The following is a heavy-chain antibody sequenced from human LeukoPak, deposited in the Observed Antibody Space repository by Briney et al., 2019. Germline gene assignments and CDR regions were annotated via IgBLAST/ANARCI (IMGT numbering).Heavy chain of an antibody. J-gene: IGHJ4*02. D-gene: IGHD6-13*01. Sequence: TSETLSLTCAVYGGSFSGYYWSWLRQPPGKGLEWIGEINHSGSTNYNPSLKSRVTISVDTSKNQFSLKLSSVTAADTAVYYCARVGYSSSSKESDFDYWGQGTLVTVSS. V-gene: IGHV4-34*01. CDR2: INHSGST. CDR1: GGSFSGYY. CDR3: ARVGYSSSSKESDFDY.